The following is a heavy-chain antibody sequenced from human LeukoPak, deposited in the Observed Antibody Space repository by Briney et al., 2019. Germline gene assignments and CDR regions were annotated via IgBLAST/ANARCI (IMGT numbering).Heavy chain of an antibody. CDR1: GFTLSTHD. CDR3: ARGWERGFDC. D-gene: IGHD1-26*01. J-gene: IGHJ4*02. V-gene: IGHV3-13*01. CDR2: IGAAGGA. Sequence: GGALRLSFAASGFTLSTHDMGWVRQITGKGVEWVSAIGAAGGAYYPVSVKGRFTISRENAKNSLYLQMNSLRVGDTAVYYCARGWERGFDCWGQGTLVTVSS.